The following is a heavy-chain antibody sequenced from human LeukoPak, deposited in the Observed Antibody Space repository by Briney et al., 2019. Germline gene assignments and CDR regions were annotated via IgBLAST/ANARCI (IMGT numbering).Heavy chain of an antibody. D-gene: IGHD3-9*01. CDR2: ISGGGGST. Sequence: GGSLRLSCVASGFTFNSYVMTWVRQAPGKGLAWVSAISGGGGSTYNADSVKGRFTISRDNSKTTLYMQMKTPRPADTPIYYCAQARYDMSGMAVWGQGTKASVSS. CDR1: GFTFNSYV. V-gene: IGHV3-23*01. CDR3: AQARYDMSGMAV. J-gene: IGHJ6*01.